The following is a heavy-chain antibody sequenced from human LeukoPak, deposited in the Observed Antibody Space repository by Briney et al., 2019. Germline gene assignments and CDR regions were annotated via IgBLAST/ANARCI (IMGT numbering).Heavy chain of an antibody. D-gene: IGHD3-22*01. CDR3: ARDPAGPGAYYYDSMASSSYAFDI. Sequence: ASVKVSCKASGGTFSSYAISWVRQAPGQGLEWMGGIIPIFGTANYAQKFQGRVTIPTDEYQSTAYMELSSLRSEDTAAYYCARDPAGPGAYYYDSMASSSYAFDIWGQGTMVTVSS. V-gene: IGHV1-69*05. CDR1: GGTFSSYA. CDR2: IIPIFGTA. J-gene: IGHJ3*02.